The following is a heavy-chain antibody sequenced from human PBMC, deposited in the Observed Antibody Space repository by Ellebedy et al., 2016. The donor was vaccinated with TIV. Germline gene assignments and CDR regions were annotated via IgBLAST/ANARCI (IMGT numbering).Heavy chain of an antibody. CDR1: GLTFTDSW. Sequence: GESLKISXAASGLTFTDSWMNWVRQAPGKGLEWVANIKPDGSEKYYVESVKGRFTISRDNRKNTLYLQMNSLRAEDTAVYYCAKDRDDDGDYVFDSWGQGSLVTVSS. CDR3: AKDRDDDGDYVFDS. V-gene: IGHV3-7*03. D-gene: IGHD4-17*01. CDR2: IKPDGSEK. J-gene: IGHJ4*02.